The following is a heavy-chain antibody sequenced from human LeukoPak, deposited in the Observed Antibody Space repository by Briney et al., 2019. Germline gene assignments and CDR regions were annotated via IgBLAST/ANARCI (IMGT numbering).Heavy chain of an antibody. V-gene: IGHV3-15*01. CDR3: TTLRSIATDY. D-gene: IGHD2-2*01. CDR1: GSTFSNAW. J-gene: IGHJ4*02. CDR2: IKSKTDGGTT. Sequence: GGSLRLSCAASGSTFSNAWMSWVRQAPGKGLEWVGHIKSKTDGGTTDYAAPVKGRLTISRDDSKNTLYLQMNSLKTEDTAVYYCTTLRSIATDYWGQGTLVTVSS.